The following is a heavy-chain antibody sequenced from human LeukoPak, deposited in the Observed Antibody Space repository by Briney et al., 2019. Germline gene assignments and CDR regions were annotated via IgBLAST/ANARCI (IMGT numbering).Heavy chain of an antibody. D-gene: IGHD6-13*01. Sequence: ASVKVSCKVSGYTVTELSMHWVRQSPGKGLEWMGGFHPEDGETIYAQKFQGRVTMTEDTSTDTAYMELSRLRSEDMAVYYCARGLWQQLVLFDYWGQGTLVTVSS. CDR1: GYTVTELS. CDR3: ARGLWQQLVLFDY. V-gene: IGHV1-24*01. CDR2: FHPEDGET. J-gene: IGHJ4*02.